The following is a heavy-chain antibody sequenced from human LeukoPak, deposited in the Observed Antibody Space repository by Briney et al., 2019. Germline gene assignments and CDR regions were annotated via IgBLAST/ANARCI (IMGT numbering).Heavy chain of an antibody. J-gene: IGHJ6*03. CDR2: VNHSGST. Sequence: SETLSLTCAVYGGTFSGYYWSWIRQGPGKGLEGRGEVNHSGSTNYKPALKSRVPISVDTSKNQFSLKLSSVTAAETAVYYCARSRRRNDYGSGSYYTIGPYYYYYMDVWGKGTTVTVSS. CDR3: ARSRRRNDYGSGSYYTIGPYYYYYMDV. V-gene: IGHV4-34*01. CDR1: GGTFSGYY. D-gene: IGHD3-10*01.